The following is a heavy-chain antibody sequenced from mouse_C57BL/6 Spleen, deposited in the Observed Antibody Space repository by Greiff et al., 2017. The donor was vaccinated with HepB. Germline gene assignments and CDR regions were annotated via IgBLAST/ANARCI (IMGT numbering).Heavy chain of an antibody. Sequence: VQGVESGAELARPGASVKLSCKASGYTFTSYGISWVKQRTGQGLEWIGEIYPRSGNTYYNEKFKGKATLTADKSSSTAYMELRSLTSEDSAVYFCAKITTVVEGYWGQGTTLTVSS. V-gene: IGHV1-81*01. CDR1: GYTFTSYG. J-gene: IGHJ2*01. CDR2: IYPRSGNT. CDR3: AKITTVVEGY. D-gene: IGHD1-1*01.